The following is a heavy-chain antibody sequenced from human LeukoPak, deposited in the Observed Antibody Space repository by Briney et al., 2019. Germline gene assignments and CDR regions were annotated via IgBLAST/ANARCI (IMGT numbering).Heavy chain of an antibody. CDR3: AKDRDSSGWPPHY. CDR2: ISGSGGST. D-gene: IGHD6-19*01. CDR1: GFTVSSKY. Sequence: GGSLRLSCATSGFTVSSKYMSWARQAPGKGLEWVSAISGSGGSTYYADSVKGRFTISRDNSKNTLYLQMNSLRAEDTAVYYCAKDRDSSGWPPHYWGQGTLVTVSS. J-gene: IGHJ4*02. V-gene: IGHV3-23*01.